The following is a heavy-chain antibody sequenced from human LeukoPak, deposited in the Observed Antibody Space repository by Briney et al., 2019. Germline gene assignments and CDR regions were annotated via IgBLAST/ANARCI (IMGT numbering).Heavy chain of an antibody. V-gene: IGHV3-23*01. Sequence: PGGSLRLSCAASGFTFSSYAMSWVRQAPGKGLEWVSAISGSGGSTYYADSVKGRFTISRDNSKNTLYLQMNSLRAGDTAVYYCAKCGIAAAGTVYYYGMDVWGQGTTVTVSS. D-gene: IGHD6-13*01. J-gene: IGHJ6*02. CDR3: AKCGIAAAGTVYYYGMDV. CDR2: ISGSGGST. CDR1: GFTFSSYA.